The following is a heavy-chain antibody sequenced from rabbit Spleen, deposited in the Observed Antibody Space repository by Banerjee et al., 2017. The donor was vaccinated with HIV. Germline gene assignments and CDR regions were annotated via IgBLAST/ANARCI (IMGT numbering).Heavy chain of an antibody. CDR1: GFSFSSSDY. D-gene: IGHD1-1*01. CDR2: IAGSSSGFT. V-gene: IGHV1S45*01. J-gene: IGHJ4*01. Sequence: QEQLEESGGGLVKPEGSLTLTCKASGFSFSSSDYICWVRQAPGKGLEWISCIAGSSSGFTYSTTWAKGRFTCSKTSSTTVTLQMTSLTVADTATYFCARDLPGVIGWNFGWWGPGTLVTVS. CDR3: ARDLPGVIGWNFGW.